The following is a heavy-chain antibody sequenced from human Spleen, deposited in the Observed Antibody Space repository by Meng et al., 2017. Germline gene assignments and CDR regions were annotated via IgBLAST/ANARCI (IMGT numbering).Heavy chain of an antibody. D-gene: IGHD1-26*01. J-gene: IGHJ5*02. CDR3: VRTSGNYFRWFDP. CDR1: GGPFRGYY. V-gene: IGHV4-34*01. Sequence: QVALQQWGARLLKPSETPFLTCGILGGPFRGYYWSWIRQPPGNGLEWIGEIHHGGSTNYNPSLESRVTISADMSKSQFSLNLTSVTAADTAMYYCVRTSGNYFRWFDPWGQGTVVTVSS. CDR2: IHHGGST.